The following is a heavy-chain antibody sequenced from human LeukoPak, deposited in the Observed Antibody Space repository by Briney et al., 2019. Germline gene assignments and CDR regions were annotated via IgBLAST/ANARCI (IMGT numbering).Heavy chain of an antibody. J-gene: IGHJ4*02. CDR1: GGSFSGYY. CDR3: AREMAYCSSTSCFDFDY. D-gene: IGHD2-2*01. CDR2: INHSGST. V-gene: IGHV4-34*01. Sequence: KPSETLSLTCAVYGGSFSGYYWSWIRQPPGKGLEWIGEINHSGSTNYNPSLKSRVTISVDTSKNQFSLKLSSVTAADTAVYYCAREMAYCSSTSCFDFDYWGQGTLSLSPQ.